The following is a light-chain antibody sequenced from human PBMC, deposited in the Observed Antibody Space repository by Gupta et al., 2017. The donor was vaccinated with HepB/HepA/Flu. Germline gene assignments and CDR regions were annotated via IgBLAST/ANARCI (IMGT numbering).Light chain of an antibody. CDR2: DNT. CDR3: QYHDSGIHGWV. J-gene: IGLJ3*02. CDR1: RANIVAGYD. Sequence: QSVLTQPPSVSGCPEQRVTISCTGSRANIVAGYDGHWYQQLPGPAPKLLISDNTNRPSGVPDRCSGSTSGNSASLTITGAQAEDEAEYYCQYHDSGIHGWVFGGGTKLTVL. V-gene: IGLV1-40*01.